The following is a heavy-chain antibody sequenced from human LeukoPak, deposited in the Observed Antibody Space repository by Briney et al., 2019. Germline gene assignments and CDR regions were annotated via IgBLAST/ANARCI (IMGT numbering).Heavy chain of an antibody. CDR3: ARDTRGPLTTGTTVDY. J-gene: IGHJ4*02. CDR1: RFTFSRYE. CDR2: ISISGSSI. V-gene: IGHV3-48*03. D-gene: IGHD1-1*01. Sequence: GGSLRLSCAASRFTFSRYEMNWVRQAPGKGLEWVSYISISGSSIYYADSVEGRFTISRDNAKNSLYLQMNSLRAEDTAVYYCARDTRGPLTTGTTVDYWGQGTLVTVSS.